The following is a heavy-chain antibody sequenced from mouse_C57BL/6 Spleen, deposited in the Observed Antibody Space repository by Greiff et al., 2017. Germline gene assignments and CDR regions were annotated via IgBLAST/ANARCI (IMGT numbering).Heavy chain of an antibody. CDR1: GYTFTSYW. CDR2: IHPNSGST. Sequence: QVQLQQPGAELVKPGASVKLSCKASGYTFTSYWMHWVKQRPGQGLEWIGMIHPNSGSTNYNEKFKSKATLTVDKSSSTAYMQLSHLTAEDSAVYYCARYYYFYQSLYFYAIDYWGKGTSVTVAS. V-gene: IGHV1-64*01. CDR3: ARYYYFYQSLYFYAIDY. J-gene: IGHJ4*01. D-gene: IGHD2-1*01.